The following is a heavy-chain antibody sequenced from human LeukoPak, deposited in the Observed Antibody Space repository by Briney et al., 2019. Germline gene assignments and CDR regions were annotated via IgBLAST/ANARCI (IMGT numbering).Heavy chain of an antibody. CDR2: ISYDGSNK. J-gene: IGHJ4*02. V-gene: IGHV3-30-3*01. CDR3: ATLVEMATIVFDY. D-gene: IGHD5-24*01. Sequence: PGRSLRLSCAASGFTFNSYAMHWVRQAPGKGLEWVAVISYDGSNKYYADSVKGRFTISRDNSKNTLYLQMNSLRAEDTAVYYCATLVEMATIVFDYWGQGTLVTVSS. CDR1: GFTFNSYA.